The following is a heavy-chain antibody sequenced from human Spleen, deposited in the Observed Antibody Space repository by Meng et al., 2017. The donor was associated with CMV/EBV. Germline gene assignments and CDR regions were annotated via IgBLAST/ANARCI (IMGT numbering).Heavy chain of an antibody. CDR3: ARVIAVAGTAPFDY. D-gene: IGHD6-19*01. CDR2: INLNSGDT. Sequence: KASGYTFTGYCMHWVRQAPGQGLEWMGRINLNSGDTGYAQKFQGRVTMTRDTSISTGHMELSRLSSEDTAVYYCARVIAVAGTAPFDYWGQGTLVTVSS. V-gene: IGHV1-2*06. J-gene: IGHJ4*02. CDR1: GYTFTGYC.